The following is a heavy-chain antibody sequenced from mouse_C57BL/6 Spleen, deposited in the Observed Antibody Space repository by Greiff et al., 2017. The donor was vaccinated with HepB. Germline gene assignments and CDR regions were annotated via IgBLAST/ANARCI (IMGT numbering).Heavy chain of an antibody. CDR2: IDPSDSET. J-gene: IGHJ4*01. CDR1: GYTFTSYW. D-gene: IGHD2-4*01. V-gene: IGHV1-52*01. CDR3: ARLDSRLGRDYDGGHYAMDY. Sequence: QVQLQQPGAELVRPGSSVKLSCKASGYTFTSYWMHWVKQSPIQGLEWIGNIDPSDSETHYNQKFKDKATLTVDKSSSTAYMQLSSLTSEDSAVYYCARLDSRLGRDYDGGHYAMDYWGQGTSVTVSS.